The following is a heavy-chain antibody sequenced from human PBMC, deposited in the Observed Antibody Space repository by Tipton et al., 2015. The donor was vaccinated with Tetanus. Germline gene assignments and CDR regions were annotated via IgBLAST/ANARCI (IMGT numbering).Heavy chain of an antibody. CDR1: GGSLRSDDYQ. CDR3: AGSQWLDGFIFDY. J-gene: IGHJ4*02. Sequence: LRLSCSVSGGSLRSDDYQWNWIRQPPGKGLEWLAYISPSGRTNSNYFLKSRATVSVDTSKNQFSLDLTSVTAADTGVYYCAGSQWLDGFIFDYWGQGSLVTVAS. CDR2: ISPSGRT. D-gene: IGHD6-19*01. V-gene: IGHV4-61*08.